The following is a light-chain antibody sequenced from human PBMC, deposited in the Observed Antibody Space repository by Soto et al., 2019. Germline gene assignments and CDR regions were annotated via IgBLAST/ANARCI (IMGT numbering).Light chain of an antibody. Sequence: QSVLTQPASVSGSPGQSITISCTGTSSDVGGYNYVSWYQQHPGKAPKRMNHEVSTRPTGVSNRFSGPKSGNTASLTISGIQAEDAADYYCSSYTSSSTYVFGTGTKVTVL. CDR2: EVS. CDR1: SSDVGGYNY. V-gene: IGLV2-14*01. CDR3: SSYTSSSTYV. J-gene: IGLJ1*01.